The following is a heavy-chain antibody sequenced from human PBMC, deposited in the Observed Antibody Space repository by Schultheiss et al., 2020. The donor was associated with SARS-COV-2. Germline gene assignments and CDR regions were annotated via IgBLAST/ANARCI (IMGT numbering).Heavy chain of an antibody. V-gene: IGHV4-61*02. Sequence: LRLSCTVSGGSISSSSYYWSWIRQPAGKGLEWIGRIYTSGSTNYNPSLKSRVTISVDTSKNQFSLKLSSVTAADTAVYFCAREGHGDYALAFDLWGQGTLVTGSS. J-gene: IGHJ4*02. D-gene: IGHD4-17*01. CDR3: AREGHGDYALAFDL. CDR2: IYTSGST. CDR1: GGSISSSSYY.